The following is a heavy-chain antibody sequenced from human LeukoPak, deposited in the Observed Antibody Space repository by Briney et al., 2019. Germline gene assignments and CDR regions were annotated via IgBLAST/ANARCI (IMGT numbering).Heavy chain of an antibody. J-gene: IGHJ4*02. V-gene: IGHV3-9*01. CDR3: AKARGALAESLDY. Sequence: GGSLRLSCAASGFTFDDYAMHWVRQAPGKGLEWVSGINWNSGSIGYAESVKGRFTISRDNAKNSLYLQMNSLRVEDTALYYCAKARGALAESLDYWGQGTLVTVSS. CDR2: INWNSGSI. D-gene: IGHD1-14*01. CDR1: GFTFDDYA.